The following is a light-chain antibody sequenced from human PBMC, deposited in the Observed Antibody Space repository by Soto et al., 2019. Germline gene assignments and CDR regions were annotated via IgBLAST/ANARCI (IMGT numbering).Light chain of an antibody. V-gene: IGKV1-5*01. Sequence: DIQMTQSPSTLSASVGDRVTITCRASQSIGTFLAWYQQKPGKAPKVLIYDASTLESGVPSRFSGSGSGTEFTLTISSLQPDDFATYYCQEYEEAFSTFGQGTKVDIK. J-gene: IGKJ2*01. CDR3: QEYEEAFST. CDR2: DAS. CDR1: QSIGTF.